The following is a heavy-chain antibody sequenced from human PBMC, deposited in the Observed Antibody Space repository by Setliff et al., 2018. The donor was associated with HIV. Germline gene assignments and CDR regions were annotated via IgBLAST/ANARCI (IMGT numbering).Heavy chain of an antibody. V-gene: IGHV1-69*15. CDR2: VIPVFGEP. Sequence: QVSCKASGDIPRHYGFNWVRQAPGQGLEWVGSVIPVFGEPHYAQRFQGRVTITADRSSNTAYMEIMSLRSDDTATYYCGRGVLYGLSEYWGPGSLVTVSS. D-gene: IGHD3-10*01. J-gene: IGHJ4*02. CDR3: GRGVLYGLSEY. CDR1: GDIPRHYG.